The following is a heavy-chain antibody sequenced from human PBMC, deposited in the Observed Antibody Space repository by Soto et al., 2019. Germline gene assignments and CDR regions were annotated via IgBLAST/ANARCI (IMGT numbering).Heavy chain of an antibody. D-gene: IGHD6-19*01. CDR3: ARDAQPKGVAADGASDY. V-gene: IGHV1-18*01. Sequence: QVQLVQSGPEVKNPGASVKVSCKASGYTFKNYGIKWVRQAPGQGLEWVGWITTYNGNRYSAEKFQGGVTMTTDTSTSTTYMELKSLTSDDTGVYYCARDAQPKGVAADGASDYWGQGTLVTVSS. CDR2: ITTYNGNR. J-gene: IGHJ4*02. CDR1: GYTFKNYG.